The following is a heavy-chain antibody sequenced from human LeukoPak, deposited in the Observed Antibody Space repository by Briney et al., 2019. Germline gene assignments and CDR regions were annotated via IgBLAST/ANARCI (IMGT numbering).Heavy chain of an antibody. V-gene: IGHV5-51*01. CDR2: IYPGDSDT. CDR3: ARYTYYYDSSGYFHFDY. D-gene: IGHD3-22*01. Sequence: ASVKVSCKGSGYSFTSYWIGWVRQMPGKGLEWMGIIYPGDSDTRYSPSFQGQVTISADKSICTAYLQWSSLKASDTAMYYCARYTYYYDSSGYFHFDYWGQGTLVTVSS. CDR1: GYSFTSYW. J-gene: IGHJ4*02.